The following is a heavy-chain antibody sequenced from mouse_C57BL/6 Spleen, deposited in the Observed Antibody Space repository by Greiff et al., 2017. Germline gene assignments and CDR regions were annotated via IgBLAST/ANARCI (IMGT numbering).Heavy chain of an antibody. CDR2: IDPSDSYT. CDR3: AKGEGDGYFDV. J-gene: IGHJ1*03. V-gene: IGHV1-59*01. D-gene: IGHD3-3*01. Sequence: QVQLKQPGAELVRPGTSVKLSCKASGYTFTSYWMHWVKQRPGQGLEWIGVIDPSDSYTNYNQKFKGKATLTVDTSSSTAYMQLSSLTSEDSAVYYCAKGEGDGYFDVWGTGTTVTVSS. CDR1: GYTFTSYW.